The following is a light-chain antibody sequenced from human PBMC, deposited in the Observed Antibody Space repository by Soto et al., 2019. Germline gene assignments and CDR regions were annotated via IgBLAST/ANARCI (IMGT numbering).Light chain of an antibody. CDR1: QSISNY. J-gene: IGKJ4*01. CDR3: QPSYKTPLT. CDR2: AAS. Sequence: DIQMTQSPSSLSASVGDRVTITCRSSQSISNYLNWYQQKPGKAPKLLIYAASSLQSGVPSRFSGSGSGTDFTLTISILQAEDFASYYCQPSYKTPLTFGGGTKVEI. V-gene: IGKV1-39*01.